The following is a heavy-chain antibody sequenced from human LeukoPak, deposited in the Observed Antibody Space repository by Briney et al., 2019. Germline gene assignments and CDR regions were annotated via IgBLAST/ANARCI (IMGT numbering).Heavy chain of an antibody. CDR1: GFSFSSYN. CDR2: ITSSSTYT. J-gene: IGHJ4*02. D-gene: IGHD1-1*01. CDR3: ARENWNDGTLVDY. Sequence: GGSLRLSCAASGFSFSSYNMNWVRQAPGKGLEWVSSITSSSTYTFYADSVKGRFTISRDNAKNSLYLQMNSLRAEDTALYYCARENWNDGTLVDYWGQGTLVTVSS. V-gene: IGHV3-21*04.